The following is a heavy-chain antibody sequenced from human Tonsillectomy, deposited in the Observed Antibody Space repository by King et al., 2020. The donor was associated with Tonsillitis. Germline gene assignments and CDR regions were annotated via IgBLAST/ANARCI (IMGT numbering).Heavy chain of an antibody. CDR3: ARGATYYYDSSGFYYGVSERRGMDV. CDR1: GFTFSRYW. CDR2: IKQDGSEK. D-gene: IGHD3-22*01. Sequence: VQLVESGGGLVKPGGSLRLSCAASGFTFSRYWMNWVRQAPGKGLEWVANIKQDGSEKYYVDSVKGRFTISRDNAENSLYLQMNSLRGEDTAVYYCARGATYYYDSSGFYYGVSERRGMDVWGQGTTVTVSS. V-gene: IGHV3-7*01. J-gene: IGHJ6*02.